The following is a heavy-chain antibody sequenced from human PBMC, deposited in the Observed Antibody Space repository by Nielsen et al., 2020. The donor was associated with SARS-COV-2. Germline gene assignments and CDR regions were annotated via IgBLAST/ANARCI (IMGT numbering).Heavy chain of an antibody. V-gene: IGHV3-13*01. CDR3: ARAGYSSGWYYYYSMDV. J-gene: IGHJ6*02. CDR1: GFTFSSYD. D-gene: IGHD6-19*01. Sequence: GESLKISCAASGFTFSSYDMHWVRQATGKGLEWVSAIGTAGDTYYPGSVKGRFTISRENAKNSLYLQMNSLRAGDTAAYYCARAGYSSGWYYYYSMDVWGQGTTVTVSS. CDR2: IGTAGDT.